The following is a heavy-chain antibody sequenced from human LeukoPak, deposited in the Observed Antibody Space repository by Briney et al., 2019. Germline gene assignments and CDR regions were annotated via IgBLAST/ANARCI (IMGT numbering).Heavy chain of an antibody. J-gene: IGHJ4*02. Sequence: PGGSLRLSCAASGFTSSSYSMNWVRQAPGKGLEWVSYISSSSSTIYYADSVKGRFTISRDNAKNSLYLQMNSLRAEDTAVYYCARADYYGSGSLLWGQGTLVTVSS. CDR1: GFTSSSYS. D-gene: IGHD3-10*01. V-gene: IGHV3-48*01. CDR3: ARADYYGSGSLL. CDR2: ISSSSSTI.